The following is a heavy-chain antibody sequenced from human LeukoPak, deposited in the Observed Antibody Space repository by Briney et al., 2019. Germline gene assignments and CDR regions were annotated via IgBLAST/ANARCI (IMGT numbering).Heavy chain of an antibody. CDR1: GVSISSYY. V-gene: IGHV4-59*01. J-gene: IGHJ4*02. CDR3: TRTYSGTAIDS. Sequence: SETLSLTCTVSGVSISSYYWSWIRQPPGKGLEWIGYIYYSGSTSHSPSLKSRVTMSIDTSKSQFSLKLDSVTTADTAVYYCTRTYSGTAIDSWGQGTLVTVSP. D-gene: IGHD1-26*01. CDR2: IYYSGST.